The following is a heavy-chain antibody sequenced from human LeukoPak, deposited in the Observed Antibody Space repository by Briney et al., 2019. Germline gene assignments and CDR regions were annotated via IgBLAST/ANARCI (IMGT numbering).Heavy chain of an antibody. J-gene: IGHJ3*02. CDR2: IYPGDSDT. Sequence: GESLKISCKGSGYSFTNYWIGWVRQMPGKGLEWMGSIYPGDSDTRYSPSFQGQVTISADKSISTAYLQWSSLKASDTAMYYCARRDTALVLDAFDIWGQGTMVTVSS. V-gene: IGHV5-51*01. D-gene: IGHD5-18*01. CDR1: GYSFTNYW. CDR3: ARRDTALVLDAFDI.